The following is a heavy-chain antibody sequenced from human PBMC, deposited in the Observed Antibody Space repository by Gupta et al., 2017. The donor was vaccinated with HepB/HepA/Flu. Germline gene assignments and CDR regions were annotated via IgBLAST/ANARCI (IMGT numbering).Heavy chain of an antibody. D-gene: IGHD3-22*01. V-gene: IGHV3-30-3*01. Sequence: QVQLVEAGGGVVQPGGSLRLSCAASRFAFRNYAMHWVRQAPGKGLDWVALIPHDEDKKYYADFVKGRFIISRDNSKNTLYLQMNSLRAEDTAVYYCVRDYGSSGRSYFLDYWGHGTLVTVSS. CDR1: RFAFRNYA. CDR2: IPHDEDKK. J-gene: IGHJ4*01. CDR3: VRDYGSSGRSYFLDY.